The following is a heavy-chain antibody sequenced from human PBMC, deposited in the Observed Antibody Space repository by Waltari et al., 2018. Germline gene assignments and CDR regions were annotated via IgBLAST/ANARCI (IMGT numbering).Heavy chain of an antibody. CDR2: ISYDGSSK. CDR1: GFTFNSYA. J-gene: IGHJ4*02. V-gene: IGHV3-30*01. Sequence: QVQLVESGGGVVQPGRSLRLSCTASGFTFNSYAIHWVRQAPGKGLDWVSVISYDGSSKNYADAVKGRSAISRDNNNNTVDLQLHSVRVEDTGVYFCARGPNRVYFDDWGQGTLVTVSS. CDR3: ARGPNRVYFDD.